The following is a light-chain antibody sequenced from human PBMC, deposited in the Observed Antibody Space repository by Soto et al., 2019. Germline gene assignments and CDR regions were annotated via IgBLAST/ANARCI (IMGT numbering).Light chain of an antibody. CDR1: QSVSSN. CDR2: GAS. J-gene: IGKJ1*01. Sequence: EIVMTQSPATLSVSPGERATLSCRASQSVSSNLAWFQQKPGQAPRLLIYGASTRATGIPARFSGSGSGTEFTLTIRSLQSEDFAVYYCQHYNNWPTFGQGTKVDIK. V-gene: IGKV3-15*01. CDR3: QHYNNWPT.